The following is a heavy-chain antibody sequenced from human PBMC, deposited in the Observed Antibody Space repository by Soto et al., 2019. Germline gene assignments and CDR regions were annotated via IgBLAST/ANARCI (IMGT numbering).Heavy chain of an antibody. V-gene: IGHV3-21*01. CDR2: ISSSSSYI. Sequence: PGGSLRLSCAASGFAFSTYSMNWVRQAPGKGLEWVSSISSSSSYIYYADSVKGRFTISRDNAKNSLYLQMNSLRAEDTAVYYCARDSDYGDYYMDVWGKGTTVTVSS. CDR1: GFAFSTYS. J-gene: IGHJ6*03. CDR3: ARDSDYGDYYMDV. D-gene: IGHD4-17*01.